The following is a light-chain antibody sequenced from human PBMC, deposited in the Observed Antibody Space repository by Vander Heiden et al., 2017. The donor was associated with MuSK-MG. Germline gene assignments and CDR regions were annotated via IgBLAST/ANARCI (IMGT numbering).Light chain of an antibody. CDR3: QQYGSSSIT. V-gene: IGKV3-20*01. CDR2: GGS. Sequence: EIVLTQSPGTLSLSPGERATLSCRASQTVSSSYLAWYQQKPGQPPRLLISGGSSRATGIPDRFSGSGSGTHFTLTISRLQPEDFAVYYCQQYGSSSITFGPGTKVDI. CDR1: QTVSSSY. J-gene: IGKJ3*01.